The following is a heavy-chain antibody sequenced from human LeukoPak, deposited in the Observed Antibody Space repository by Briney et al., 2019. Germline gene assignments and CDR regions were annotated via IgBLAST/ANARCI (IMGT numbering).Heavy chain of an antibody. Sequence: GSLRLSCAASGFSFSRYDIHWVRQAPGKGLEWVAFIRYDGSNKNYADSVKGRFTISRDNFMSTVYLQMNSLRAEDTAVYCCAKDRQTITIFGVVNTPRANFDYWGQGTLVTVSS. CDR2: IRYDGSNK. CDR1: GFSFSRYD. V-gene: IGHV3-30*02. D-gene: IGHD3-3*01. J-gene: IGHJ4*02. CDR3: AKDRQTITIFGVVNTPRANFDY.